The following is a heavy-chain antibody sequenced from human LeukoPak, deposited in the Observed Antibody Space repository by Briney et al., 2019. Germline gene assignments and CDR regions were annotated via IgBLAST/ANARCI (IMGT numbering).Heavy chain of an antibody. CDR2: ISYDGSNK. V-gene: IGHV3-30*03. CDR1: GFTFSSYG. CDR3: ARTLRGDY. Sequence: PGGSLRLSCAASGFTFSSYGMHWVRQAPGKGLEWVAVISYDGSNKHYADSVKGRFTISRDNAKNSLYLQMNSLRAEDTAVYYCARTLRGDYWGQGTLVTVSS. D-gene: IGHD4-17*01. J-gene: IGHJ4*02.